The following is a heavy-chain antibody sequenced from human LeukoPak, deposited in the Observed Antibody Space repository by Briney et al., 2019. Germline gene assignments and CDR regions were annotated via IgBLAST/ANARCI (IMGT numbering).Heavy chain of an antibody. J-gene: IGHJ4*02. D-gene: IGHD2-21*02. Sequence: SETLSLTCSVSGAAISSSTHYWGWVRQPPGKGLEWIGYIHYSGITNYNPSLQRRVTISRDASKNQFSLTLKSVVAADTAVYYCARGVVPASSHLPLLDQWGQGTLVTVSS. CDR1: GAAISSSTHY. V-gene: IGHV4-61*05. CDR3: ARGVVPASSHLPLLDQ. CDR2: IHYSGIT.